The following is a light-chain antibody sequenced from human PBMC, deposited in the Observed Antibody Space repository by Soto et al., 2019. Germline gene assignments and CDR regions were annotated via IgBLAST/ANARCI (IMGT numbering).Light chain of an antibody. Sequence: EIVLTQSPGTLSFSPGERASVSCRASQSISSSYLAWYQQTPGQAPRLLIYGASTRATGIPARFSGSGSATEFTLTISSLQSEDFAVYYCQQYNNWPQTFGQGTKVDIK. CDR2: GAS. CDR3: QQYNNWPQT. V-gene: IGKV3-15*01. CDR1: QSISSSY. J-gene: IGKJ1*01.